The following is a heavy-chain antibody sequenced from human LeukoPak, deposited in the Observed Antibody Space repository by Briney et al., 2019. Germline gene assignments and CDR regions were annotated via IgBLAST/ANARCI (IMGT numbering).Heavy chain of an antibody. V-gene: IGHV3-11*01. J-gene: IGHJ4*02. CDR3: ARDQYLDC. Sequence: GGSLRLSCAASGFTFSDYYMSWIRQAPGKGLEWVSSISRGGNSIYCADSVRGRFTISRDNAKNSLYLQMNSLRAEDTAVYYCARDQYLDCRGQGTLVTVSS. CDR1: GFTFSDYY. CDR2: ISRGGNSI.